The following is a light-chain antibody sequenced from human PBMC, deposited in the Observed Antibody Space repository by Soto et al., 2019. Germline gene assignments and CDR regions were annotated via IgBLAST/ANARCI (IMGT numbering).Light chain of an antibody. Sequence: QSVLTQPPSVSGAPGQRVTISCTGRSSNIGAGYDVHWYQQLPGTAPKLLIYGNSNRPSGVPDRFSGSKSGTSASLAITGLQAEDEADYYCQSYDSSLSVGVFGGGTKVTVL. CDR1: SSNIGAGYD. CDR2: GNS. V-gene: IGLV1-40*01. CDR3: QSYDSSLSVGV. J-gene: IGLJ2*01.